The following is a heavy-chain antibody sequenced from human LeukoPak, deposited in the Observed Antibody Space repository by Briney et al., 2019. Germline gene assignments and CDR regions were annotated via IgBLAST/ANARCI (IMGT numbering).Heavy chain of an antibody. CDR3: ARGGTGAWFDP. CDR2: IYYSGST. D-gene: IGHD3-10*01. J-gene: IGHJ5*02. CDR1: GGSISSYY. Sequence: PSETLSLTCTVSGGSISSYYWSWIRQPPGKGLEWIGYIYYSGSTNYNPSLKSRVTISVDTSKNQFSLKLSSVTAADTAVYYRARGGTGAWFDPWGQGTLVTVSS. V-gene: IGHV4-59*01.